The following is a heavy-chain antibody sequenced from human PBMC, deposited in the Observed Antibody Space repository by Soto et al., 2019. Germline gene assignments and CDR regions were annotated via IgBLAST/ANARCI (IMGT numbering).Heavy chain of an antibody. J-gene: IGHJ3*02. D-gene: IGHD5-18*01. CDR2: ISSSSYI. CDR3: ARGIQLWTDAFDI. CDR1: GFTFSSYS. V-gene: IGHV3-21*01. Sequence: EVQLVESGGGLVKPGGSLRLSCAASGFTFSSYSMNWVRQAPGKGLEWVSSISSSSYIYYADSVKGRFTISRDNAKNSLYLQMNSLRAEDTAVYYCARGIQLWTDAFDIWGQGTMVTVSS.